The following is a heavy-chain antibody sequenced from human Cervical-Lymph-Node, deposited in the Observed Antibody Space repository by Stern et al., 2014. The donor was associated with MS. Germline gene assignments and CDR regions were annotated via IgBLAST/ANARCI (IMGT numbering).Heavy chain of an antibody. J-gene: IGHJ4*02. CDR1: GYTFSSFA. CDR3: ARGWGDPRH. Sequence: QMQLVQSGAEVKKPGASVNVSCKASGYTFSSFAITWVRQAPGQGLEWMGTITVYNGNTNYAQRVQDRVTMTTDTPTNTAYMEVRTRRSDDAALYSGARGWGDPRHWGQGTLVTVSS. CDR2: ITVYNGNT. V-gene: IGHV1-18*01. D-gene: IGHD3-16*01.